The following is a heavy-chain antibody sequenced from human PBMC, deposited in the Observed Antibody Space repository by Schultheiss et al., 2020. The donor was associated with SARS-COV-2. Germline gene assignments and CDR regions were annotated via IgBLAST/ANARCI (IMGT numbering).Heavy chain of an antibody. J-gene: IGHJ3*02. CDR3: ARGGWFGDEDAFDI. Sequence: GGSLRLSCAASGFTFSSYDMHWVRQATGKGLEWVSAIGTAGDPYYPGSVKGRFTISRDNAKNSLYLQMNSLRAEDTAVYYCARGGWFGDEDAFDIWGQGTMVTVSS. V-gene: IGHV3-13*05. CDR1: GFTFSSYD. CDR2: IGTAGDP. D-gene: IGHD3-10*01.